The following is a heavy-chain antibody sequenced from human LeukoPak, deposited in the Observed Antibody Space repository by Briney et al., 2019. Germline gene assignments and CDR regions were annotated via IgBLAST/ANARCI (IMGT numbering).Heavy chain of an antibody. D-gene: IGHD3-16*01. J-gene: IGHJ4*01. CDR3: ARHSGGTSDY. V-gene: IGHV4-39*01. Sequence: SETLSLTCTVSGGSISSRSYYWGWIRQPPGKGPEWIGSIYYSGYSYYNPSLKSRVTISVDTSKHQFSLKLSSVTAADTAVYYCARHSGGTSDYWGQRTLVTVSS. CDR2: IYYSGYS. CDR1: GGSISSRSYY.